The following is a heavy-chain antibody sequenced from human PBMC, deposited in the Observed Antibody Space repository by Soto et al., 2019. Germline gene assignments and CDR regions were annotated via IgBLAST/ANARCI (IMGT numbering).Heavy chain of an antibody. J-gene: IGHJ5*02. CDR3: ARVWSQRIAAAGTPRHNWFDP. CDR2: IIPIFGTA. CDR1: GGTFSSYA. D-gene: IGHD6-13*01. Sequence: SVKVSCKASGGTFSSYAISWLRQAPGQGLEWMGGIIPIFGTANYAQKFQGRVTITADESTSTAYMELSSLRSEDTAVYYCARVWSQRIAAAGTPRHNWFDPWGQGTLVTVSS. V-gene: IGHV1-69*13.